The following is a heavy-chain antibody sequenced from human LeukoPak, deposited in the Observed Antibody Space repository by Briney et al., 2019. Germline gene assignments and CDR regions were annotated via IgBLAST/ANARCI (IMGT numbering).Heavy chain of an antibody. CDR3: ARARRAVDWFDP. J-gene: IGHJ5*02. Sequence: GASVKVSCKASGYTFTSYDINWVRQATGQGLEWMGWMNPNSGNTGYAQKFQGRVTMTRNTSISTAYMELSSLRSEDTAAYYCARARRAVDWFDPWGQGTLVTVSS. V-gene: IGHV1-8*01. CDR1: GYTFTSYD. D-gene: IGHD1-26*01. CDR2: MNPNSGNT.